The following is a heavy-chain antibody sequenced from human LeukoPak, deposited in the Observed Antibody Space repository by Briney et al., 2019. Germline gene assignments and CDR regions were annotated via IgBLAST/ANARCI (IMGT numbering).Heavy chain of an antibody. D-gene: IGHD6-19*01. V-gene: IGHV4-39*01. J-gene: IGHJ4*02. Sequence: PSETLSLTCSVSGASISSSTYYWGWIRQPPGEGLEWIGYTYYSSSTYYNPSLKSRVTISVGTSKNQFSLMLNSVTAADTAVYYCATPGRIAVAGQFDYWDQGTLVAVSS. CDR2: TYYSSST. CDR1: GASISSSTYY. CDR3: ATPGRIAVAGQFDY.